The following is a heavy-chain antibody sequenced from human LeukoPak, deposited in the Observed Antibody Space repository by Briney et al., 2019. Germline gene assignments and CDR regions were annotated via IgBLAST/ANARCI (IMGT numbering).Heavy chain of an antibody. V-gene: IGHV3-30*03. CDR1: GFTFTSYV. CDR3: ARPRGAAAGTLGFDP. D-gene: IGHD6-13*01. Sequence: PGGSLSLSCAASGFTFTSYVMHWVRQAPGKGLQWVALISYDGSNKYYADSVKGRFTISRDNSKNTLYLQMNSLRAEDTAVYYCARPRGAAAGTLGFDPWGQGTLVTVSS. J-gene: IGHJ5*02. CDR2: ISYDGSNK.